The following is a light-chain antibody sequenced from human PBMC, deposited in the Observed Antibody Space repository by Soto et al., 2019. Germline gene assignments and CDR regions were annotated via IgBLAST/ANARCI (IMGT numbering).Light chain of an antibody. Sequence: MVLTLSAGTLSLSPGERATLSCRASQSVSSSYLAWYQQKPGQAPRLLTYGTSSRATAIPDRFSGSGSGTDFTLTISRLEPEDFAVYYCQQYGSSSWTFGQGTKVDIK. CDR1: QSVSSSY. CDR2: GTS. V-gene: IGKV3-20*01. CDR3: QQYGSSSWT. J-gene: IGKJ1*01.